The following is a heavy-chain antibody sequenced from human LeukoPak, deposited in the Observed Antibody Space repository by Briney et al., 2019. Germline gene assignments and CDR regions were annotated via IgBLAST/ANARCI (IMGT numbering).Heavy chain of an antibody. CDR2: ISGSGSII. J-gene: IGHJ5*02. Sequence: GGSLRLSCAASGVTFNNYGRNWVREAPGKGLGWSSHISGSGSIIYDADSVKGRFTISRDNAKNSLYLQMNSLRAEDTAVYHCARVYSPFSTWFDPWGQGTLVTVSS. V-gene: IGHV3-48*03. CDR1: GVTFNNYG. CDR3: ARVYSPFSTWFDP. D-gene: IGHD1-26*01.